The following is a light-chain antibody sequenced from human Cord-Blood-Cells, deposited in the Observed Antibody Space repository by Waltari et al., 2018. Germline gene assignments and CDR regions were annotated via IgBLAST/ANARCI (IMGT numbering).Light chain of an antibody. CDR1: SSDVGGYNY. Sequence: QSALTQPASVSGSPGQSITISCTGTSSDVGGYNYVSWYQPHPGKAPKLMIYDVSNRPAGVSNRFSGSKSGNTAALTISGLQAEDDADYYCSSYTSSSTLFGTGTKVTVL. V-gene: IGLV2-14*01. CDR3: SSYTSSSTL. J-gene: IGLJ1*01. CDR2: DVS.